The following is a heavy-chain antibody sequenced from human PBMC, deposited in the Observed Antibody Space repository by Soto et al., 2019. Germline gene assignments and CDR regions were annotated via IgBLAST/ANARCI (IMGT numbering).Heavy chain of an antibody. CDR2: IIPIFGTA. CDR3: ARSSGAARTQFDY. J-gene: IGHJ4*02. V-gene: IGHV1-69*13. D-gene: IGHD6-6*01. CDR1: GGTFSSYA. Sequence: VASVKVSCKASGGTFSSYAISWVRQAPGQGLEWMGGIIPIFGTANYAQKFQGRVTITADESTSTAYMELSSLRSEDTAVYYCARSSGAARTQFDYWGQGTLVTRLL.